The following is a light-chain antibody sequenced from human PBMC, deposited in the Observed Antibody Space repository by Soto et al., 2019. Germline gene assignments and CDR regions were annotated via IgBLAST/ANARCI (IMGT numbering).Light chain of an antibody. V-gene: IGLV2-14*01. Sequence: QSVLTQPASVSGSPGQSITISCTGTSSDVGGYNYVSWYQQHPGKAPKLMIYDVSNRHSGVSNRFSGSMSGNTASLTISGLQAEDEADYYCSSYTSSSTRVFGGGTKLTVL. CDR2: DVS. J-gene: IGLJ2*01. CDR1: SSDVGGYNY. CDR3: SSYTSSSTRV.